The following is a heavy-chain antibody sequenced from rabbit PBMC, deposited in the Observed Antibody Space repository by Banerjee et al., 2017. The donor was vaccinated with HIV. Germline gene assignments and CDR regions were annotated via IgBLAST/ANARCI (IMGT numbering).Heavy chain of an antibody. CDR1: GFSLSSSYW. Sequence: QEQLEESGGDLVKPEGSLTLTCTASGFSLSSSYWICWVRQAPGKGLEWIGCIYAGSSSAYYASWAKGRFTISKTSSTTVTLQMTSLTAADTATYFCASHTYGYAGYAYAGGFNLWGPGTLVTVS. D-gene: IGHD6-1*01. V-gene: IGHV1S45*01. J-gene: IGHJ4*01. CDR3: ASHTYGYAGYAYAGGFNL. CDR2: IYAGSSSA.